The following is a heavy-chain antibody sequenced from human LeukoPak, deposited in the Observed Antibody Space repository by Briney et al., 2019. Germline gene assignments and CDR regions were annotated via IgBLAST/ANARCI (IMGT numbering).Heavy chain of an antibody. D-gene: IGHD2-2*03. Sequence: SETLSLTCTVSGASISSYYWSWIRQPPGRGLEWSWYIYYSGSTNYNPSLKSRVTISVDPSNNRFSLKLSSVTAADTAVYYCARHEGGYCSSTSCYGNWGQGTLVTVSS. V-gene: IGHV4-59*08. CDR2: IYYSGST. J-gene: IGHJ4*02. CDR1: GASISSYY. CDR3: ARHEGGYCSSTSCYGN.